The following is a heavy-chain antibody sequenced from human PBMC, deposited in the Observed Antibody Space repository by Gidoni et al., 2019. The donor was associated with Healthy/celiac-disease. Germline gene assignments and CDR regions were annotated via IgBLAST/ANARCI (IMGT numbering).Heavy chain of an antibody. CDR2: ISYDGSNK. J-gene: IGHJ6*02. Sequence: QVQLVESGGGVVQPGRSLRLSCAASGFTFSSYAMHWVRQAPGKGLEWVAVISYDGSNKYYADSVKGRFTISRDNSKNTLYLQMNSLRAEDTAVYYCARDFRLSPAYYYYGMDVWGQGTTVTVSS. V-gene: IGHV3-30-3*01. CDR1: GFTFSSYA. CDR3: ARDFRLSPAYYYYGMDV.